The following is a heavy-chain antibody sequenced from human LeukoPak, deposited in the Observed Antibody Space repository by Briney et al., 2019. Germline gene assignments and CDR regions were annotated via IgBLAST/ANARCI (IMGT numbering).Heavy chain of an antibody. CDR3: ARALRDQMGHIDY. D-gene: IGHD5-24*01. CDR2: IYYSGTT. Sequence: PSETLSLTCTVSGGSLSSGDYYWGWIRQPPGKGLEWIGYIYYSGTTYYNPSRKSRVTISVDTSKNQFSLKLNSVTAADTAVYYCARALRDQMGHIDYWGQGTLVTVSS. J-gene: IGHJ4*02. CDR1: GGSLSSGDYY. V-gene: IGHV4-30-4*01.